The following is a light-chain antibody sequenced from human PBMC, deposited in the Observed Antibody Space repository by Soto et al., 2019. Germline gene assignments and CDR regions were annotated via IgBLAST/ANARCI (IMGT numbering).Light chain of an antibody. Sequence: EIVLTQSPDTLSLSPVERATLSCRASQSVRSNYLAWYQQKPGQAPRLLIYDATSMATGIPDRISGSESGTDFTLTISRLEPEDFAVYYCQQYGSSPLTFGGGTKVEIK. CDR3: QQYGSSPLT. V-gene: IGKV3-20*01. CDR1: QSVRSNY. CDR2: DAT. J-gene: IGKJ4*01.